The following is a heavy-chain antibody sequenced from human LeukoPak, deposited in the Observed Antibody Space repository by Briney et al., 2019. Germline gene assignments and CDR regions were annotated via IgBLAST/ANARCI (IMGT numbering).Heavy chain of an antibody. CDR2: IYHSGST. CDR3: ARHGLGDDFWSGYYTGKGYNWFDP. Sequence: SETLSLTCAVSGYSISSGYYWGWIRQPPGQGLEWIGSIYHSGSTYYNPSLKSRVTISVDTSKNQFFLKLSSVTAADTAVYYCARHGLGDDFWSGYYTGKGYNWFDPWGQGTLVTVSS. CDR1: GYSISSGYY. D-gene: IGHD3-3*01. V-gene: IGHV4-38-2*01. J-gene: IGHJ5*02.